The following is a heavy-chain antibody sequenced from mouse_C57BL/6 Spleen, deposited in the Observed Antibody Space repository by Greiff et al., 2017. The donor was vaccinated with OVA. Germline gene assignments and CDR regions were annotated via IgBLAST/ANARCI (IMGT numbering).Heavy chain of an antibody. CDR1: GYTFTSYW. V-gene: IGHV1-52*01. J-gene: IGHJ4*01. D-gene: IGHD1-1*01. Sequence: VQLQQPGAELVRPGSSVKLSCKASGYTFTSYWMHWVKQRPIQGLEWIGNIDPSDSETHSNQKFKDKATLTVDKSSSTAYMQLSSLTSEDSAFYYCAREVIYYGSSYYYYAMDYWGQGTSVTVSS. CDR2: IDPSDSET. CDR3: AREVIYYGSSYYYYAMDY.